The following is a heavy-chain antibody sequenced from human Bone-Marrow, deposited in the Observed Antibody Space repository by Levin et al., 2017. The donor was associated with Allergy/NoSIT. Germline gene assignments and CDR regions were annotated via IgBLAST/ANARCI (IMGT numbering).Heavy chain of an antibody. CDR2: VYYSGST. D-gene: IGHD3-10*01. CDR1: GGSISSSY. Sequence: SQTLSLTCTVSGGSISSSYWSWIRQPSGKGLEWIGHVYYSGSTNYNPSLKSRVTISADTSKNQFSLKLRSVTAADTAVYYCATTMVRGVNFDYWGQGTLVTVSS. V-gene: IGHV4-59*01. J-gene: IGHJ4*02. CDR3: ATTMVRGVNFDY.